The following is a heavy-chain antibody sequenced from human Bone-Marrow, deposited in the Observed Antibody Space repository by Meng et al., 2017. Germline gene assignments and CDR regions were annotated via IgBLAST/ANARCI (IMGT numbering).Heavy chain of an antibody. Sequence: QVQLQQAGPGLVKPSGTLSLTCTVSGDSISSDSWWSWVRQPPGRGLEWIGEVYQRGDTNYNPSLKSRVDISVDKSKNQFYLSLFSVTAADTAVYYCGRDQGRELINHWGQGTLVTVSS. CDR3: GRDQGRELINH. CDR2: VYQRGDT. V-gene: IGHV4-4*02. J-gene: IGHJ4*02. CDR1: GDSISSDSW. D-gene: IGHD1-7*01.